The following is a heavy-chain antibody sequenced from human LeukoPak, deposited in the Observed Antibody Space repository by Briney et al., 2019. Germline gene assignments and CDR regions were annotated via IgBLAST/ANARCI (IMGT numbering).Heavy chain of an antibody. CDR2: ISGSGGST. CDR1: GFTFSSYA. D-gene: IGHD4-17*01. Sequence: GGSLRLSCAASGFTFSSYAMSWVRQAPGKGLEWVSAISGSGGSTYYADSVKGRFTISRDNSKNTPYLQMNSLRAEDTAVYYCAKDSRAYGDYISYDYWGQGTLVTVSS. CDR3: AKDSRAYGDYISYDY. J-gene: IGHJ4*02. V-gene: IGHV3-23*01.